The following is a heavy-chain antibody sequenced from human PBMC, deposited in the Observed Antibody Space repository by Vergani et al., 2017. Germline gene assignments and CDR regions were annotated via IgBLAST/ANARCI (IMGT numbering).Heavy chain of an antibody. V-gene: IGHV3-9*01. CDR2: ISWNSGST. CDR3: AKEYYDILTGYYSYFDY. J-gene: IGHJ4*02. Sequence: VQLVESGGGVVQPGRSLRLSCAASGFTFSSYGMHWVRQAPGKGLEWVSGISWNSGSTGYADSVKGRFTISRDNAKNSLYLQMNSLRAEDTALYYCAKEYYDILTGYYSYFDYWGQGTLVTVSS. D-gene: IGHD3-9*01. CDR1: GFTFSSYG.